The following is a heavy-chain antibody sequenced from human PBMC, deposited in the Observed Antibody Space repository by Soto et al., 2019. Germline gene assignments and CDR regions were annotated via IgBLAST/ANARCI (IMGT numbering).Heavy chain of an antibody. CDR3: ARVWSSWYSDY. J-gene: IGHJ4*02. CDR1: GFTFSSYG. D-gene: IGHD6-13*01. V-gene: IGHV3-33*01. Sequence: QVQLVESGGGVVQPGRSLRLSCAASGFTFSSYGMHWVRQAPGKGLEWVAVIWYDGSNKYYADSVKGRFTISRDNSKNVLYLQMNSLRAEDTAVYYCARVWSSWYSDYWGQGTLVTVSS. CDR2: IWYDGSNK.